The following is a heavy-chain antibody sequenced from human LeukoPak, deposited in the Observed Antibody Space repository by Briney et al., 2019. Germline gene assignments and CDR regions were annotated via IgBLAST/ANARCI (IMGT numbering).Heavy chain of an antibody. Sequence: PSETLSLTCAVSGGSFRGYYWSWIRQPPGKGLEWIGYIHYSGRTIHNPSLKSRLTISVDTSKNQFSLRLSSVTAADTAVYYCASWDATEDEFLPYGPEGTGDRLLW. CDR3: ASWDATEDEFLPYGPEGTGDRLL. D-gene: IGHD7-27*01. CDR2: IHYSGRT. V-gene: IGHV4-34*11. J-gene: IGHJ2*01. CDR1: GGSFRGYY.